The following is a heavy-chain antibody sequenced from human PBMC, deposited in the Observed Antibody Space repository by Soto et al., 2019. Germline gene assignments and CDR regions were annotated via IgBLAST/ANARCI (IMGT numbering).Heavy chain of an antibody. D-gene: IGHD3-3*01. CDR1: GTSISSYD. CDR3: ARDGGFYQGMDV. V-gene: IGHV4-59*01. J-gene: IGHJ6*02. CDR2: IYNNGIT. Sequence: SETLSLTCTVSGTSISSYDWTFIRPPPGKGLEWIEYIYNNGITNYNPSLKSRFTISVDTSKNQFTLKLSSVTAADTAVYYCARDGGFYQGMDVWGQGTTLTVSS.